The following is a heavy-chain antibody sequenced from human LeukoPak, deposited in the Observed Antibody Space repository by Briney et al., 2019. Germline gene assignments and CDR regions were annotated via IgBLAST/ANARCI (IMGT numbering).Heavy chain of an antibody. J-gene: IGHJ5*02. CDR3: ARDSRSSTSCYPT. D-gene: IGHD2-2*01. CDR1: GFTFSSYS. Sequence: GGSLRLSCAASGFTFSSYSMNWVRQAPGKGLEWVSYISSSSSTIYYADSVKGRFTISRDNAKNSLYLQMNSLRAKDTAVYYCARDSRSSTSCYPTWGQGTLVTVSS. CDR2: ISSSSSTI. V-gene: IGHV3-48*01.